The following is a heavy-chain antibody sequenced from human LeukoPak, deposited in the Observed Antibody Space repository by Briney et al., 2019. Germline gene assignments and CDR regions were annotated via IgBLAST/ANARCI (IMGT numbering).Heavy chain of an antibody. Sequence: PGGSLRLSCAASGFTFNSYAMNWVRQAPGKGLVWVSRINGYGSSTDFADSVKGRFTISRDNAKNTLYLQMNSLRAEDTAVYYCARDAPGNTALDYWGQGTLVTVSS. V-gene: IGHV3-74*01. J-gene: IGHJ4*02. CDR2: INGYGSST. CDR3: ARDAPGNTALDY. CDR1: GFTFNSYA. D-gene: IGHD5-18*01.